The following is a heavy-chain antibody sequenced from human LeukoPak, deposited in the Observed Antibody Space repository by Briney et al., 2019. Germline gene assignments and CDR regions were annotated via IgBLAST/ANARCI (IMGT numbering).Heavy chain of an antibody. V-gene: IGHV3-21*01. CDR1: GFTFSTYA. Sequence: GGSLRLSCAASGFTFSTYAMSWVRQAPGKGLEWVSSISSSSSYIHSADSVKGRFTISRDNAKNSLYLQMDSLRAEDTAVYYCARDLYDSGAYSSPIDYWGQGTLVTVSS. CDR3: ARDLYDSGAYSSPIDY. J-gene: IGHJ4*02. CDR2: ISSSSSYI. D-gene: IGHD3-22*01.